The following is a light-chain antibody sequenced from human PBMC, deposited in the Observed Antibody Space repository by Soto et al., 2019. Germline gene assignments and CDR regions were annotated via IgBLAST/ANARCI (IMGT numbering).Light chain of an antibody. CDR2: GAS. V-gene: IGKV3-15*01. Sequence: EILMTQSPATLSVSPGERATLSCRASQSVSSNLAWYQQKPGQAPRLLIYGASTRATGIPARFSGSGSGTALFTPIISRQYADVAASYCQQYNNCPSLTFGGGTKVEIK. CDR3: QQYNNCPSLT. CDR1: QSVSSN. J-gene: IGKJ4*01.